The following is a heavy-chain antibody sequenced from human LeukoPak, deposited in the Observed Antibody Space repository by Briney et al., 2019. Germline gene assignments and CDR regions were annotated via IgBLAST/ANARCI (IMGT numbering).Heavy chain of an antibody. Sequence: SETLYLTCAVYGGSFSGYYWSWIRQPPGKGLEWIGEINHSGSTNYNPSLKSRVTISVDTSKNQFSLKLSSVTAADTAVYYCARVAVVVTAIVFDYWGQGTLVTISS. CDR3: ARVAVVVTAIVFDY. J-gene: IGHJ4*02. V-gene: IGHV4-34*01. CDR2: INHSGST. D-gene: IGHD2-21*02. CDR1: GGSFSGYY.